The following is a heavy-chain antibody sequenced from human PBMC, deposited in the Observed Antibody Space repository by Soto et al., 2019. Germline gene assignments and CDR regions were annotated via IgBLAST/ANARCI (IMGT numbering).Heavy chain of an antibody. D-gene: IGHD3-3*01. Sequence: SETLSLTCTVSGGSISSYYWSWIRQPPGKGLEWVGYIYYSGSTNYNPSLKSRVTISVDTSKNQFSLKLSSVTAADTGVYYCARDSSNYDFWSGLGGAFDIWGQGTMVTVSS. CDR3: ARDSSNYDFWSGLGGAFDI. CDR1: GGSISSYY. CDR2: IYYSGST. J-gene: IGHJ3*02. V-gene: IGHV4-59*01.